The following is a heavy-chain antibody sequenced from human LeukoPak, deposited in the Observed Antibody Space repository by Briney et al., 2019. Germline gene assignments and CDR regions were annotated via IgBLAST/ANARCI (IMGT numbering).Heavy chain of an antibody. CDR1: GFTFNNVW. J-gene: IGHJ6*03. V-gene: IGHV3-15*05. CDR2: IKSKTDGGTT. Sequence: GGSLRLSCAASGFTFNNVWMNWVRQAPGKGLEWVGRIKSKTDGGTTDYAAPVKGRFTISRDNAKNSLYLQMNSLRAEDTALYYCAKDSSVHWSLFEYYMDVWGKGTTVTVSS. CDR3: AKDSSVHWSLFEYYMDV. D-gene: IGHD3-9*01.